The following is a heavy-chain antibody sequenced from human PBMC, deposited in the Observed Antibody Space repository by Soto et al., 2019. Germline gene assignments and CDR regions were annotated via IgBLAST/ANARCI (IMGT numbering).Heavy chain of an antibody. Sequence: SETLSLTCTVSGGSISSGGYYWSWIRQHPGKGLEWIGYIYYSGSTYYNPSLKSRVTISVDTSKNQFSLKLSSVTAADTAVYYCARIVSYYYDSSGPSDYWGQGTLVTVSS. CDR3: ARIVSYYYDSSGPSDY. CDR1: GGSISSGGYY. J-gene: IGHJ4*02. D-gene: IGHD3-22*01. CDR2: IYYSGST. V-gene: IGHV4-31*03.